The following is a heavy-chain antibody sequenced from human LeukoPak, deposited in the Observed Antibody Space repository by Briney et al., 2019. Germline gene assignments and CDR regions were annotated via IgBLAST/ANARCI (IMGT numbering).Heavy chain of an antibody. CDR3: ARLGPRQVYES. D-gene: IGHD1-14*01. Sequence: GGSLRLSCAASAFTFSSYWMSWVRQAPGKGLQWVANIKQDGGQKYYVDSVKGRFTISRDNAKNSLYLQMNSLRSEDTAVYYCARLGPRQVYESWGPGTPVTVSS. CDR1: AFTFSSYW. J-gene: IGHJ4*02. V-gene: IGHV3-7*05. CDR2: IKQDGGQK.